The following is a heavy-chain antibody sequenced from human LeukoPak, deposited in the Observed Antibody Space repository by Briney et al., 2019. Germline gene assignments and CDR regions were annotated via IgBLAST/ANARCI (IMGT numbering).Heavy chain of an antibody. J-gene: IGHJ6*02. Sequence: SVKVSCKAFGYTFTDYGITWVRQAPGQGLEWMGGTIPIFGTANYAQKFQGRVTITADESTSTAYMELSSLRSEDTAVYYCARGGSMAARPYYYYGMDVWGQGTTVTVSS. CDR1: GYTFTDYG. CDR3: ARGGSMAARPYYYYGMDV. D-gene: IGHD6-6*01. V-gene: IGHV1-69*13. CDR2: TIPIFGTA.